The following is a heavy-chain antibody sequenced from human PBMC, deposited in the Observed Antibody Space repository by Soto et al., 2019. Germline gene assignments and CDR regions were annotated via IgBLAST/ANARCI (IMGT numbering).Heavy chain of an antibody. J-gene: IGHJ6*02. CDR1: GGTFSSYA. CDR3: AKAYCGGDCYPDVAPFYYYYGMDV. V-gene: IGHV1-69*06. D-gene: IGHD2-21*02. Sequence: SVKVSCKASGGTFSSYAISWVRQAPGQGLEWMGGIIPIFGTANYAQKFQGRVTITADKSTSTAYMELSSLRSEDTAVYYCAKAYCGGDCYPDVAPFYYYYGMDVWGQGTTVTAP. CDR2: IIPIFGTA.